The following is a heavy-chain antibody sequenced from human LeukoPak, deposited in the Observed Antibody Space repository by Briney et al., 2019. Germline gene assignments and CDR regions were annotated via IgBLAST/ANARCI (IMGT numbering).Heavy chain of an antibody. V-gene: IGHV4-38-2*02. D-gene: IGHD3-10*01. CDR2: IYHSGST. CDR1: GYSINSGYY. J-gene: IGHJ4*02. CDR3: ARTRYYYNSRSYGAPYYFDY. Sequence: SETLSLTCTVSGYSINSGYYWGWIWQPPGKGLEWTAIIYHSGSTYYNPSLKSRVTISVDTSKNQFSLNLSSVTAADTAVYYCARTRYYYNSRSYGAPYYFDYWGQGTLVTVSS.